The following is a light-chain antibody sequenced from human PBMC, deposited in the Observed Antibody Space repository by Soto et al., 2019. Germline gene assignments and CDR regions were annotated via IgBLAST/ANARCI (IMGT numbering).Light chain of an antibody. Sequence: QSVLTQPPSVSGAPGQRVTISCTGSSFNIGGGFDVHWYQQLPGTAPKLLIYGNDNRPSGVPGRISASKSGTSASLAITGLQTEDEADYYCQSYDRSLTAWVFGGGTKLTVL. CDR1: SFNIGGGFD. CDR2: GND. J-gene: IGLJ3*02. V-gene: IGLV1-40*01. CDR3: QSYDRSLTAWV.